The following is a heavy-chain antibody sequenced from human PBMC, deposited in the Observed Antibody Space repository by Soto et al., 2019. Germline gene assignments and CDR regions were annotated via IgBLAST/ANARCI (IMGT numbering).Heavy chain of an antibody. CDR2: ISGSGGST. Sequence: GGSLRLSCAASGFTFSSYAMSWVRQAPGKGLEWVSAISGSGGSTYYADSVKGRFTISRDNSKNTLYLQMNSLRAEDTAVYYCAATMVHYYYYGMDVWGQGTTVTVSS. CDR3: AATMVHYYYYGMDV. V-gene: IGHV3-23*01. CDR1: GFTFSSYA. D-gene: IGHD3-10*01. J-gene: IGHJ6*02.